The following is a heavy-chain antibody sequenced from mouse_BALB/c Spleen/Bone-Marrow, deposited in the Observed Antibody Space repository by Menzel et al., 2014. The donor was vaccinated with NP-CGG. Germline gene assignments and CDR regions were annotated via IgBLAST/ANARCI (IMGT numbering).Heavy chain of an antibody. CDR2: IHPSDSET. J-gene: IGHJ1*01. V-gene: IGHV1-74*01. CDR1: DYSFTSYW. CDR3: ARGGYDGWYFDV. D-gene: IGHD2-2*01. Sequence: QVHLQQPGAELVRPGASVKLSCRASDYSFTSYWVNWVKQRPGQGLEWIGMIHPSDSETRLNQKFKDKATLTVDKSSSTAYMQLSSPTSEDSAVYYCARGGYDGWYFDVWGAGTTVTVSS.